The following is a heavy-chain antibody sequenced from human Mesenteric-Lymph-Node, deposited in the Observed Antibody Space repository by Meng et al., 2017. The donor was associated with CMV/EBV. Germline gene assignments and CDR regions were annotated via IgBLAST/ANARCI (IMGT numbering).Heavy chain of an antibody. CDR1: GFTFSSYW. CDR2: IKQDGSEK. J-gene: IGHJ4*02. CDR3: ARNYISGSIDY. D-gene: IGHD3-10*01. Sequence: GESLKISCAASGFTFSSYWMSWVRQAPGKGLEWVANIKQDGSEKYYVDSVKGRFTISRDNSKNTLYLQMNSLRAEDTALYYCARNYISGSIDYWGQGTLVTVSS. V-gene: IGHV3-7*01.